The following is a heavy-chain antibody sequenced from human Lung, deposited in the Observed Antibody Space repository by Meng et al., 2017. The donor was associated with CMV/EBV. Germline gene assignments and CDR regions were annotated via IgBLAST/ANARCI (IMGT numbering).Heavy chain of an antibody. CDR1: GGSISSNGYY. J-gene: IGHJ4*02. D-gene: IGHD3-10*01. CDR3: ARRRGGSGRDC. CDR2: IYHSGST. V-gene: IGHV4-39*01. Sequence: QLQFKVSGPGLVKRSETLSLTCTVSGGSISSNGYYWDWVRQPPGKGLEWIGAIYHSGSTSYNPSLQSRVTMFVDTSKNQFSLMLTPVTATDTAVYYCARRRGGSGRDCWGQGTLVTVSS.